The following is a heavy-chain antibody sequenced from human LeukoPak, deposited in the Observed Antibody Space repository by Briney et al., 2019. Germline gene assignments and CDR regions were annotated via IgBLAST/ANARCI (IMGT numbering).Heavy chain of an antibody. D-gene: IGHD2-21*01. CDR2: INPNSGDT. J-gene: IGHJ6*02. CDR3: ARDEHDCGGDCYHGMDV. CDR1: GYTFTGYY. V-gene: IGHV1-2*02. Sequence: ASVKVSCKASGYTFTGYYIHWVRQAPGQGLEWMGWINPNSGDTNYAQKFQGRVTMTMDTSISTAYMELSRLRSDDTAVYYCARDEHDCGGDCYHGMDVWGQGTTVTVSS.